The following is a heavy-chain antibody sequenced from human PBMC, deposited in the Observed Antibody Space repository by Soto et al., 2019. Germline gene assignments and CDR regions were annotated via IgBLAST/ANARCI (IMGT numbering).Heavy chain of an antibody. D-gene: IGHD3-16*01. CDR1: GGSISSGVYY. Sequence: SETLSLTCTVSGGSISSGVYYWSWIRQHPGKGLEWIGYIYYSGSTYYNPSLKSRVTISVDTSKNQFSLKLSSVTAADTAVYYCARHFLTLDDYIWGSPEGGAFDIWGQGTMVTVSS. V-gene: IGHV4-39*01. CDR3: ARHFLTLDDYIWGSPEGGAFDI. CDR2: IYYSGST. J-gene: IGHJ3*02.